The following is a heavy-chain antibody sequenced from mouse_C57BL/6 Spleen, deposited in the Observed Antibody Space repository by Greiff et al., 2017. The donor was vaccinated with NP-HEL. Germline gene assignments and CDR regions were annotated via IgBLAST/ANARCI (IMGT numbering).Heavy chain of an antibody. Sequence: VQLQQSGAELVKPGASVKLSCKASGYTFTSYWMHWVKQRPGQGLEWIGMIHPNSGSTNYNEKFKSKATLTVDKSSSTAYMQLSSLTSEDSAVYYCARNYGSTLRGAMDYWGQGTSVTVSS. J-gene: IGHJ4*01. V-gene: IGHV1-64*01. CDR3: ARNYGSTLRGAMDY. D-gene: IGHD1-1*01. CDR1: GYTFTSYW. CDR2: IHPNSGST.